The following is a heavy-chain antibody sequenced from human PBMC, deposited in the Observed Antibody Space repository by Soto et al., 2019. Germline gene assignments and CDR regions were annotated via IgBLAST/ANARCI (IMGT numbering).Heavy chain of an antibody. Sequence: GESLKISCKVSGYSFTNHWIGWVRQMPAKGLAWMGLIYPGDSDTRYSPSFQGQVTISADTSISTAYLQWSSLKASDTAIYYCARLDCSTTSCRFNYYGMDVWGQGTTVTVSS. CDR2: IYPGDSDT. CDR3: ARLDCSTTSCRFNYYGMDV. D-gene: IGHD2-2*01. J-gene: IGHJ6*02. V-gene: IGHV5-51*01. CDR1: GYSFTNHW.